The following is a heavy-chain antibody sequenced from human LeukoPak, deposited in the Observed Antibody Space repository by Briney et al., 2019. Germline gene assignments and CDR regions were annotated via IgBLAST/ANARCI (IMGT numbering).Heavy chain of an antibody. CDR1: GGTFSSYA. CDR3: ARGWELYGDAFDI. D-gene: IGHD1-26*01. CDR2: IIPIFGTA. Sequence: SVKVSCKASGGTFSSYAISWVRQAPGQGLEWMGGIIPIFGTANYAQKFQGRVTITADESTSTAYMELSSLRSEDTAVYYCARGWELYGDAFDIWGQGTMVTVPS. V-gene: IGHV1-69*13. J-gene: IGHJ3*02.